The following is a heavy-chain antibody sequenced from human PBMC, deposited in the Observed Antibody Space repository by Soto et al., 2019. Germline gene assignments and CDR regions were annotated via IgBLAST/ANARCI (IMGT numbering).Heavy chain of an antibody. J-gene: IGHJ3*02. CDR1: GYPVTAYY. CDR2: INPATGAS. CDR3: ARGGGVGVAGSAAFDM. Sequence: QLHLVQSGAVVKKPGASVTVSCSASGYPVTAYYMHWVRQAPGRGLEWMGGINPATGASKYTQTFQGRVTRTRDTYASTVFRERGVVTSEYTAVFYCARGGGVGVAGSAAFDMWGQGTLVTVSS. V-gene: IGHV1-2*02. D-gene: IGHD3-3*01.